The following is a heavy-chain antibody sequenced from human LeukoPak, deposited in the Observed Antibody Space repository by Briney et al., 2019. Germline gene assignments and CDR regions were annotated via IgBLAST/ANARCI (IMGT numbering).Heavy chain of an antibody. Sequence: GGSLRLSCAASGFTFSSYAMSWVRQAPGKGLEWVSAISGSGGSTYYADSVKGRFTISRDNPKNTLYLQMNSLRAEDTAVYYCAKVRRCSSTSCYDPFDYWGQGTLVTVSS. CDR3: AKVRRCSSTSCYDPFDY. J-gene: IGHJ4*02. CDR2: ISGSGGST. CDR1: GFTFSSYA. D-gene: IGHD2-2*01. V-gene: IGHV3-23*01.